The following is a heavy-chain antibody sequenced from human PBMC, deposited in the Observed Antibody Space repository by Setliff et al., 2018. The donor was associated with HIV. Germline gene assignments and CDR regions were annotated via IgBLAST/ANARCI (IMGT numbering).Heavy chain of an antibody. CDR2: IIPIVGIA. J-gene: IGHJ3*02. V-gene: IGHV1-69*10. Sequence: SVKVSCKASGGTFSSYAISWVRQAPGQGLQWMGGIIPIVGIANYVQKFQGRVTITADKSTSTVYMELSSLRSEDTAVYYCARGARDMIVVIGGDAFDIWGQGTMVTVSS. CDR3: ARGARDMIVVIGGDAFDI. D-gene: IGHD3-22*01. CDR1: GGTFSSYA.